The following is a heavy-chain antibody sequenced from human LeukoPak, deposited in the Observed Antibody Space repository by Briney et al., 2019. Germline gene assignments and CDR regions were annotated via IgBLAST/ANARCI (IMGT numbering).Heavy chain of an antibody. Sequence: PGGSLRLSCAASGFTFSDYYMSWIRQAPGKGLEWVSSITSSSNYIYYADSVKGRFTISRDNAENSLYLQMNSLRVEDTAVYYCARGGELAATGFDSWGQGTLVSVSS. J-gene: IGHJ4*02. CDR2: ITSSSNYI. D-gene: IGHD1-1*01. V-gene: IGHV3-11*06. CDR3: ARGGELAATGFDS. CDR1: GFTFSDYY.